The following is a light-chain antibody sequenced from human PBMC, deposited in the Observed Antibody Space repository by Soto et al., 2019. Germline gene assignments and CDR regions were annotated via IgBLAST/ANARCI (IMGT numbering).Light chain of an antibody. CDR1: SSDVGSYNL. J-gene: IGLJ3*02. Sequence: QSVLTQPASVSGSPGQSITISCTGTSSDVGSYNLVSWYQQHPGTAPKLMIYEGSKRPSGVSNRFSGYKSGNTASLTISGLQAEDEADYYCCSYAGSRVFGGGTKVTVL. CDR3: CSYAGSRV. CDR2: EGS. V-gene: IGLV2-23*01.